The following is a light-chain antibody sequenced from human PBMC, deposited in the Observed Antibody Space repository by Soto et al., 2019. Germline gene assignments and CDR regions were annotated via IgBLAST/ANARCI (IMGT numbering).Light chain of an antibody. Sequence: EIVLTQSPATLSLSPGETATLSCRASQSVRNYLAWYQQKPGQAPRLLIYDASNRATGIPARFSGTGSETDFTLTISNLEPEDFAIYYCQQRSKMPLTFGHGTKVDLK. J-gene: IGKJ1*01. CDR2: DAS. CDR3: QQRSKMPLT. CDR1: QSVRNY. V-gene: IGKV3-11*01.